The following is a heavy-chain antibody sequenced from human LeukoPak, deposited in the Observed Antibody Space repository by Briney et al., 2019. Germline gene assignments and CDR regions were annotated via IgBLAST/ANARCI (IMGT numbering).Heavy chain of an antibody. CDR2: IKRDGSER. CDR3: ARDKEAAVDFWSGYYPL. CDR1: GFIFSSYW. Sequence: GGSLRLSCAASGFIFSSYWMGWVRQAPGKGLEWVANIKRDGSERYYVDSVKGRFTISRDNAQNLLYLQMNSLRDEDTGVYYCARDKEAAVDFWSGYYPLWGQGTLVTVSS. D-gene: IGHD3-3*01. V-gene: IGHV3-7*01. J-gene: IGHJ4*02.